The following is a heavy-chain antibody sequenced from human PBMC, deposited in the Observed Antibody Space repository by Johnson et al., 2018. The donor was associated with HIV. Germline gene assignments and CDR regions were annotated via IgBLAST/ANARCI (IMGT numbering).Heavy chain of an antibody. J-gene: IGHJ3*02. V-gene: IGHV3-7*05. D-gene: IGHD4-11*01. CDR1: GFAFGSYW. CDR2: INQDGRQE. Sequence: VHLVESGGGLVQPGGSLRLSCAASGFAFGSYWMHWVRQAPGKGLQWVANINQDGRQEYYVDSCKGRFTITRDNAKNSMYLQMNTLNAEDTAVYYCASSTVMMTDDAFDIWGQGTVVTVSP. CDR3: ASSTVMMTDDAFDI.